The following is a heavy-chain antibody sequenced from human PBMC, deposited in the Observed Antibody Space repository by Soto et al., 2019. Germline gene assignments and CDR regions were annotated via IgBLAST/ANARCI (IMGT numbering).Heavy chain of an antibody. CDR1: GFTFSNAW. V-gene: IGHV3-15*01. CDR3: TTVGGRYYDFWSGYYRNFDY. CDR2: IKSKTDGGTT. J-gene: IGHJ4*02. D-gene: IGHD3-3*01. Sequence: ESGGGLVKPGGSLRLSCAASGFTFSNAWMSWVRQAPGKGLEWVGRIKSKTDGGTTDYAAPVKGRFTISRDDSKNTLYLQMNSLKTEDTAVYYCTTVGGRYYDFWSGYYRNFDYWGQGTLVTVSS.